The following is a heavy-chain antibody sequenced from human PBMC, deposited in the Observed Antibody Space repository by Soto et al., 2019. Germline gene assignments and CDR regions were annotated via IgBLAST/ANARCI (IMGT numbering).Heavy chain of an antibody. Sequence: GGSLRLSCAASGFTFDDYTMHWVRQAPGKGLEWVSLISWDGGSTYYADSVKGRFTISRDNSKNSLYLQMNSLRTEDTALYYCAKSVGWEPYYFDYWGQGTLVTVSS. CDR2: ISWDGGST. J-gene: IGHJ4*02. CDR1: GFTFDDYT. V-gene: IGHV3-43*01. D-gene: IGHD1-26*01. CDR3: AKSVGWEPYYFDY.